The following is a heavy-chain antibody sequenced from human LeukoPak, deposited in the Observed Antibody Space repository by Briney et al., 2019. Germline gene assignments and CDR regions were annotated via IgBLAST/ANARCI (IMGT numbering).Heavy chain of an antibody. CDR2: ISAYNGNT. D-gene: IGHD5-12*01. CDR3: ARDPGDIVATDWFDP. Sequence: ASVKVSCKASGYTFTSYGISWVRQAPGQGLEWMGWISAYNGNTNYAQKLQGRVTMTTDTSPSTAYMELRSLRSDDTAVYYCARDPGDIVATDWFDPWGQGTLVTVSS. J-gene: IGHJ5*02. CDR1: GYTFTSYG. V-gene: IGHV1-18*04.